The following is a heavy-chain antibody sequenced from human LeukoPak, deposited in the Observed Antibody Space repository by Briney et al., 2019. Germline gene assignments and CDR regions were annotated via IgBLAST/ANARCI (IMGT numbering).Heavy chain of an antibody. CDR2: IYYSGST. CDR3: ARHFSNGDYVRWGSGSYAFDI. V-gene: IGHV4-59*08. Sequence: SETLSLTCTVSGGSISSYYWSWIRQPPGKGLEWIGYIYYSGSTNYNPSLKSRVTISVDTSKNQFSLKLSSVTAADTAVYYCARHFSNGDYVRWGSGSYAFDIWGQGTMVTVSS. CDR1: GGSISSYY. D-gene: IGHD4-17*01. J-gene: IGHJ3*02.